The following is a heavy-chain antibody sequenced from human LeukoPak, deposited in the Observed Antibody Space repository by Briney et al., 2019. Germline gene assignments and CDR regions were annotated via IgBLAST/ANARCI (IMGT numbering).Heavy chain of an antibody. V-gene: IGHV3-21*01. D-gene: IGHD6-19*01. CDR1: GFTFSTST. CDR3: VRIPNSAGFPNWFDP. CDR2: ISSSNDYI. Sequence: GGSLRLSCAASGFTFSTSTMNWGRQAPGKGVEGGSSISSSNDYIYYADSVKGRVTISRDNAKNSLYLQMNSLRAEDTAMYYCVRIPNSAGFPNWFDPWGQGTLVTVSS. J-gene: IGHJ5*02.